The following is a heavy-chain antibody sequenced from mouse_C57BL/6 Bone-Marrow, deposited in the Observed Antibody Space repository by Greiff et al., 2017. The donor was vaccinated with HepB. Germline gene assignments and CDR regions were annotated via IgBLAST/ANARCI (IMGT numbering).Heavy chain of an antibody. V-gene: IGHV1-22*01. D-gene: IGHD2-2*01. J-gene: IGHJ1*03. CDR2: INPNNGGT. CDR3: ASYGYDGYVDV. Sequence: EVQLQQSGPELVKPGASVKMSCKASGYTFTDYNMHWVKQSHGKSLEWIGYINPNNGGTSSNQKFKGKATLTVNKSSSTAYMELRSLTSEDSAVYYCASYGYDGYVDVWGTGTTVTVSS. CDR1: GYTFTDYN.